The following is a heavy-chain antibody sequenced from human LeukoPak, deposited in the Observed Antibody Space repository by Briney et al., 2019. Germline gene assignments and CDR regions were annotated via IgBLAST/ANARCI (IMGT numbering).Heavy chain of an antibody. CDR1: GFTFRSNG. V-gene: IGHV3-48*02. Sequence: GGSLRLSCAASGFTFRSNGMNWVRQAPGKGLEWVSHISDSSSTIYYADSVKGRFTISRDNAKNSLYLQMNSLRDEDTAVYYCARDGRWELLPFGMDVWGQGTTVIVSS. J-gene: IGHJ6*02. CDR2: ISDSSSTI. CDR3: ARDGRWELLPFGMDV. D-gene: IGHD2-15*01.